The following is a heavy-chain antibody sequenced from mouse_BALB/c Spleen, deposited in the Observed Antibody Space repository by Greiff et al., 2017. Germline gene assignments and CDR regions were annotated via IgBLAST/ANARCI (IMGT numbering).Heavy chain of an antibody. Sequence: QVQLKESGPGLVQPSQSLSITCTASGFSLTSYGVHWVRQSPGKGLEWLGVIWSGGSTDYNAAFISRLSISKDNSKSQVFFKMNSLQANDTAIYYCARGQFAYWGQGTLVTVSA. CDR3: ARGQFAY. CDR1: GFSLTSYG. J-gene: IGHJ3*01. CDR2: IWSGGST. V-gene: IGHV2-2*02. D-gene: IGHD3-3*01.